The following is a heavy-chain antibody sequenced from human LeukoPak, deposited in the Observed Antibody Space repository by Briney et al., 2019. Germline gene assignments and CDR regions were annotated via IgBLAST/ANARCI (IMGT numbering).Heavy chain of an antibody. V-gene: IGHV7-4-1*02. CDR3: ARGGSEYAFWSVQRSNWFDP. CDR2: INTNTGKS. Sequence: ASVKVSCKASGYTFTSYTMNWVRQAPGQGLEWVGWINTNTGKSTYAQGFTGRFVFSLDTSVSTTYLQINSLKAEDTAVYYCARGGSEYAFWSVQRSNWFDPWGQGTLITVSS. CDR1: GYTFTSYT. D-gene: IGHD3-3*01. J-gene: IGHJ5*02.